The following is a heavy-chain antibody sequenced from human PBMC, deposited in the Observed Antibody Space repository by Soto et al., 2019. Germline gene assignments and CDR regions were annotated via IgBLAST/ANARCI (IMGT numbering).Heavy chain of an antibody. CDR1: GFTFWTYP. Sequence: VGSLIPSCAASGFTFWTYPMTWVLQAPGKGLECVSVISGTGGGTSYADSVKGRFTISRDNSKNTLYLQMNSLGVEDTSVYYCARHPPPGYYYDSSGYYGYFQHWGQGTTVTVSS. J-gene: IGHJ1*01. CDR3: ARHPPPGYYYDSSGYYGYFQH. CDR2: ISGTGGGT. V-gene: IGHV3-23*01. D-gene: IGHD3-22*01.